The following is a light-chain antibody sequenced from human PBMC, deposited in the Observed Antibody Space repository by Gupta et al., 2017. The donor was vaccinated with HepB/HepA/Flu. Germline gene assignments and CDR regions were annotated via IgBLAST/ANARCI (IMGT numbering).Light chain of an antibody. Sequence: EIVITQSPATLSVSPGERATLSCRASQSVSSNLAWYQQKPGQAPRLLIYGASTRATGIPARFSGSGSGTEFTLTISSRQSEDFAVYYWQQDNNLHLFGGGTKVEIK. CDR2: GAS. J-gene: IGKJ4*01. CDR3: QQDNNLHL. CDR1: QSVSSN. V-gene: IGKV3-15*01.